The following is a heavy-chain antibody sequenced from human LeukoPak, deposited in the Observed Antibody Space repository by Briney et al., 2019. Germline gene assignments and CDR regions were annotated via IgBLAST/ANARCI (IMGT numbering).Heavy chain of an antibody. CDR1: GGSFSGYY. Sequence: PSETLSLTCAVYGGSFSGYYWSWIRQPPGKGLEWIGEINHSGSTNYNPSLKSRVTISVDTSKNQFSLKLSSVTAADTAVYYCARRKQWLVLGDWFDPWRQGTLVTVSS. D-gene: IGHD6-19*01. CDR3: ARRKQWLVLGDWFDP. J-gene: IGHJ5*02. V-gene: IGHV4-34*01. CDR2: INHSGST.